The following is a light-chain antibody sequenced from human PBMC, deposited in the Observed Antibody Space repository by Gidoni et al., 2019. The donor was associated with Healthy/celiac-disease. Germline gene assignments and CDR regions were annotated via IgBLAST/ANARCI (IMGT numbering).Light chain of an antibody. CDR2: GAS. J-gene: IGKJ1*01. CDR1: QSVSSN. Sequence: EIVMTQSPATLSVSPGERATLSCRASQSVSSNLAWYPQKPGQAPRLPIYGASTRATGIPARFSGSGSGTEFTLTISSLQSEDFAVYYCQQYNNWPWWTFGQGTKVEIK. CDR3: QQYNNWPWWT. V-gene: IGKV3-15*01.